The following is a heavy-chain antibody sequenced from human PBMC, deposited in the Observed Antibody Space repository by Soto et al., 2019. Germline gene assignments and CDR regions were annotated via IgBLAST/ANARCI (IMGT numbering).Heavy chain of an antibody. J-gene: IGHJ4*02. CDR3: AMGSVAALHHPFDY. D-gene: IGHD6-6*01. CDR1: GFTFSSYG. V-gene: IGHV3-30*03. Sequence: GGSLRLSCAASGFTFSSYGMHWVRQAPGKGLEWVAVISYDGSNKYYADSVKGRFTISRDNSKNTLYLQMNSLRAEDTAVYYCAMGSVAALHHPFDYWGQGTLVTVSS. CDR2: ISYDGSNK.